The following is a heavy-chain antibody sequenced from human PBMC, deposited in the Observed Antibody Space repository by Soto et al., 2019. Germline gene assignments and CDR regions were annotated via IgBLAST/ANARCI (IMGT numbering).Heavy chain of an antibody. D-gene: IGHD3-3*01. CDR3: ARLPYYDFWSGYLDYYYYMDV. Sequence: SETLSLTCTVSGGSISSYYWSWIRQPPGKGLEWIGYIYYSGSTNYNPSLKSQVTISVDTSKNQFSLKLSSVTAADTAVYYCARLPYYDFWSGYLDYYYYMDVWGKGTTVTVSS. J-gene: IGHJ6*03. CDR1: GGSISSYY. CDR2: IYYSGST. V-gene: IGHV4-59*01.